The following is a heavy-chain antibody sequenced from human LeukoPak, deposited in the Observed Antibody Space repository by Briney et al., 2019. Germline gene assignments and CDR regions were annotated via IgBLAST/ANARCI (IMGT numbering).Heavy chain of an antibody. D-gene: IGHD2-15*01. J-gene: IGHJ3*02. Sequence: GGSLRLSCAASGFTFSSYWMSWVRQAPGKGLEWVANIKQDGSEKYYVDSVKGRFTISRDNAKNSLYLQMNSLRAEDTAVYYCARTYCSGGSCYGRHAFDIWGQGTMVTVSS. CDR1: GFTFSSYW. CDR2: IKQDGSEK. CDR3: ARTYCSGGSCYGRHAFDI. V-gene: IGHV3-7*03.